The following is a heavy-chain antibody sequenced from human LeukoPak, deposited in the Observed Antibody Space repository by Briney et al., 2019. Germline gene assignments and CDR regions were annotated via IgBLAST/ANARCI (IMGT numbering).Heavy chain of an antibody. D-gene: IGHD3-10*01. Sequence: ASVKVSRKASGYTFTSYGISWVRQAPGQGLEWMGWISAYNGNTNYAQKLQGRVTMTTDTSTSTAYMELRSLRSDDTAVYYCARDNYYYGSGSYRVYGMDVWGQGTTVTVSS. J-gene: IGHJ6*02. V-gene: IGHV1-18*01. CDR2: ISAYNGNT. CDR1: GYTFTSYG. CDR3: ARDNYYYGSGSYRVYGMDV.